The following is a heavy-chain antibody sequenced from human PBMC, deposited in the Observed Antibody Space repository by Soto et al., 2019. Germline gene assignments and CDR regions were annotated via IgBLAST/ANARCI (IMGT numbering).Heavy chain of an antibody. CDR3: ARIPHYSDSYYMDD. J-gene: IGHJ4*02. CDR1: DFSLSTLGTC. V-gene: IGHV2-70*01. Sequence: SGPTLVNPTQTLTLTCTFSDFSLSTLGTCVTWIRQPPGKALEWLALINWDNNEYYNPSLKTRLTISRDTSKNRVVLTMTNVDPVDTATYYCARIPHYSDSYYMDDWGQGTLVTVSS. D-gene: IGHD2-21*01. CDR2: INWDNNE.